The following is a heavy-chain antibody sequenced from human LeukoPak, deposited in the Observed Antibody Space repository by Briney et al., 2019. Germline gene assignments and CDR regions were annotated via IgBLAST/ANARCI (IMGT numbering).Heavy chain of an antibody. CDR2: IYYSGST. J-gene: IGHJ5*02. CDR3: ARSLTPDYVGWFDP. CDR1: GGSFSGYY. V-gene: IGHV4-59*08. Sequence: SETLSLTCAVYGGSFSGYYWSWIRQPPGKGLEWIGYIYYSGSTNYNPSLKSRVTISVDTSKNQFSLKLSSVTAADTAVYYCARSLTPDYVGWFDPWGQGTLVTVSS. D-gene: IGHD4-17*01.